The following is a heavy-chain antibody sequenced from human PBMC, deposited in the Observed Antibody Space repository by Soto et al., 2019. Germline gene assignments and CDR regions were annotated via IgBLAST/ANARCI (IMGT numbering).Heavy chain of an antibody. V-gene: IGHV3-23*01. Sequence: GGSLRLSCAASGFTFSSYAMSWVRQAPGKGLEWVSAISGSGGSTYYADSVKGRFTISRDNSKNTLYLQMNSLRAEDKAVYYCAKSPILTGYYYYYYYGMDVWGQGTTVTV. D-gene: IGHD3-9*01. J-gene: IGHJ6*02. CDR1: GFTFSSYA. CDR2: ISGSGGST. CDR3: AKSPILTGYYYYYYYGMDV.